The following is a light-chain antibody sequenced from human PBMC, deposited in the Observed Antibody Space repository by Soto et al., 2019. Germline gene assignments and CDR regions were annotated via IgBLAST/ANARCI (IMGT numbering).Light chain of an antibody. CDR3: QQYQKWPRT. CDR1: QSISNK. Sequence: EIVMTQSTATLSVSPGERATLSCRASQSISNKLAWIQQKPDQAPRLLIYDTSTRATDIPARFSGSGSGTEFTLTISSLQSEDFAVYYCQQYQKWPRTFGQGTKVEIK. J-gene: IGKJ1*01. CDR2: DTS. V-gene: IGKV3-15*01.